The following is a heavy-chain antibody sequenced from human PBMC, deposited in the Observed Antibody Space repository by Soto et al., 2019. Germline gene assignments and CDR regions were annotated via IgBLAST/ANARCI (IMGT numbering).Heavy chain of an antibody. CDR3: SRRSSGWYFDY. J-gene: IGHJ4*02. CDR1: GFTVSNNY. CDR2: IYSSGST. V-gene: IGHV3-53*01. D-gene: IGHD6-19*01. Sequence: PGGSLRLSCAASGFTVSNNYMTWVRQAPGKGLEWVSFIYSSGSTYYADSVKGRFTISRDNFKNTLYLQMNSLRAEDTAVYYCSRRSSGWYFDYWGQGTLVTVSS.